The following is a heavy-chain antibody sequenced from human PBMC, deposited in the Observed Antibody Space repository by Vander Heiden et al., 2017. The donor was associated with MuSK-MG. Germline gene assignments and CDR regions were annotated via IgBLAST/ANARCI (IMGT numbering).Heavy chain of an antibody. CDR2: INHSGST. Sequence: QVQLQQWGAGLLKPSETLSLTCAVYGGSFSGYYWSWIRQPPGKGLEWIGEINHSGSTNYNPSLKSRVTISVETSKNQFSLKLSSVTAADTAVYYCARVTPPYSSGWYFDLWGRGTLVTVSS. CDR3: ARVTPPYSSGWYFDL. V-gene: IGHV4-34*01. J-gene: IGHJ2*01. CDR1: GGSFSGYY. D-gene: IGHD6-19*01.